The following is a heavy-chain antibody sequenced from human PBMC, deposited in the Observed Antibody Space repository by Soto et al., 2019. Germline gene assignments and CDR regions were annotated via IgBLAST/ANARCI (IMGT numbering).Heavy chain of an antibody. D-gene: IGHD5-12*01. CDR1: GGSISSYY. CDR3: ARGYSGYDYYFDY. CDR2: IYYSGST. V-gene: IGHV4-59*08. Sequence: SDTLSLTCTVSGGSISSYYWSWIRQPPGKGLEWIGYIYYSGSTNYNPSLKSRVTISVDTSKNQFSLKLSSVTAADTAVYYCARGYSGYDYYFDYWGQGTLVTVSS. J-gene: IGHJ4*02.